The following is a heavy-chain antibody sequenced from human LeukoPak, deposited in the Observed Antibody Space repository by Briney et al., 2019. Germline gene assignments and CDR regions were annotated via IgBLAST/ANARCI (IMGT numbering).Heavy chain of an antibody. CDR1: GYTFTSYG. J-gene: IGHJ4*02. CDR2: TSAYNGNT. D-gene: IGHD6-13*01. V-gene: IGHV1-18*01. Sequence: ASVKVSCKASGYTFTSYGISWVRQAPGQGLEWMGWTSAYNGNTNYAQKLQGRVTMTTDTSTSTAYMELRSLRSDDTAVYYCARDGGQQLVPYSPDYWGQGTLVTVSS. CDR3: ARDGGQQLVPYSPDY.